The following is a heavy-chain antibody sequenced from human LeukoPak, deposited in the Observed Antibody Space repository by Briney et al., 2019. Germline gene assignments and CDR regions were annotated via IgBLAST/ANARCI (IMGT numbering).Heavy chain of an antibody. J-gene: IGHJ5*02. CDR3: AKDWHILTGRNCFDP. CDR1: GYTFNNYG. Sequence: ASVKVSRKASGYTFNNYGISWVRQAPGQGLEWMGWVSPYNGDTNYAQKFRGRVTMSTDTSTGTAYMELRSLRFDDTAIYYCAKDWHILTGRNCFDPWGHGTLVTVSS. V-gene: IGHV1-18*01. CDR2: VSPYNGDT. D-gene: IGHD3-9*01.